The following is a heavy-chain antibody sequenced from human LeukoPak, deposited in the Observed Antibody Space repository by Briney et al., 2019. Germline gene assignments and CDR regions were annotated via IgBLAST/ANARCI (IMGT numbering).Heavy chain of an antibody. CDR1: GYTFTSYG. CDR3: ARDHKDFQEYFQH. CDR2: ISAYNGNT. Sequence: ASVKVSCKASGYTFTSYGISWVRQAPGQELEWMGWISAYNGNTNYAQKLQGRVTMTTDTSTSTAYMELRSLRSDDTVVYYCARDHKDFQEYFQHWGQGTLVTVSS. D-gene: IGHD3-3*01. V-gene: IGHV1-18*01. J-gene: IGHJ1*01.